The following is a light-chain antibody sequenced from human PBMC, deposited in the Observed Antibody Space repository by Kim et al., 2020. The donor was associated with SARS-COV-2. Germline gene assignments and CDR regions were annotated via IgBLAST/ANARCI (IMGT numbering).Light chain of an antibody. Sequence: GQSVTISCTGTSSDVGGYNYVSWYQQHPGKAPKLMIYEVSKRPSGVPDRFSGSKSGNTASLTVSGLQAEDGADYYCSSYAGSNNVVFGGGTQLTVL. CDR3: SSYAGSNNVV. CDR2: EVS. V-gene: IGLV2-8*01. J-gene: IGLJ2*01. CDR1: SSDVGGYNY.